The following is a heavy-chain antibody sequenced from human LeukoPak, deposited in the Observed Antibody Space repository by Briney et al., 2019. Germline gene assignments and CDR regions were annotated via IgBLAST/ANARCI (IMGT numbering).Heavy chain of an antibody. D-gene: IGHD5-18*01. CDR3: AKDLGYSYVGMDV. CDR2: ISYDGSNK. J-gene: IGHJ6*02. Sequence: GGSLRLSCAASGFTFSSYGMHWVRQAPGKGLEWVAVISYDGSNKYYADSVKGRFTISRDNSKNTLYLQMNSLRAEDTAVYYCAKDLGYSYVGMDVWGQGTTVTVSS. V-gene: IGHV3-30*18. CDR1: GFTFSSYG.